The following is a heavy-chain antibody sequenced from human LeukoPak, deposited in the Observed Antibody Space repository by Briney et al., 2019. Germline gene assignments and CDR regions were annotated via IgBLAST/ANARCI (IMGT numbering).Heavy chain of an antibody. CDR3: ARIHDYGDLDAFDI. CDR2: ISSSSSYI. V-gene: IGHV3-21*01. Sequence: PGGSLRLSCGASGFTFSSYSMNWVRQAPGKGLEWVSSISSSSSYIYYADSVKGRFTISRDNAKNSLYLQMNSLRAEDTAVYYCARIHDYGDLDAFDIWGQGTMVTVSS. D-gene: IGHD4/OR15-4a*01. J-gene: IGHJ3*02. CDR1: GFTFSSYS.